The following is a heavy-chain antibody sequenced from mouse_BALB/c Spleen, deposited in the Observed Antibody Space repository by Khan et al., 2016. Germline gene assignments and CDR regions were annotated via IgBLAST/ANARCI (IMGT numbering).Heavy chain of an antibody. CDR2: ISSGSSTI. V-gene: IGHV5-17*02. CDR3: ARGDY. J-gene: IGHJ2*01. CDR1: GFTFSRFG. Sequence: EVELVESGGGLVQPGGSRKLSCAASGFTFSRFGMHWVRQAPEKGLEWVAYISSGSSTIYYADTLKGRFTISRDNPNNALFLQMTSLMSEDTAMYYCARGDYWGQGTTLTVSS.